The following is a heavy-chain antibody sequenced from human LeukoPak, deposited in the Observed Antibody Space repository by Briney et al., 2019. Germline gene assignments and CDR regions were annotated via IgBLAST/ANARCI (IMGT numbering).Heavy chain of an antibody. Sequence: SETLSLTCAVYGGSLSGYYWSWIRQPPGKGLEWIGEINHGGSTNYNPSLKSRVTISVDTSKNQFSLKLSSVTAADTAVYYCARSDSSSWYGYWGQGTLVTVSS. V-gene: IGHV4-34*01. CDR2: INHGGST. CDR3: ARSDSSSWYGY. J-gene: IGHJ4*02. CDR1: GGSLSGYY. D-gene: IGHD6-13*01.